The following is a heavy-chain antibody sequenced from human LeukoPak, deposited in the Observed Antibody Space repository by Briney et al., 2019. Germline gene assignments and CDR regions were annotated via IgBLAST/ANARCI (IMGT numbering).Heavy chain of an antibody. CDR3: ASAGYCGGDCYDNWFGP. J-gene: IGHJ5*02. Sequence: ASVKVSCKASGYTFTGYYMHWVRQAPGQGLEWMGWINPNSGGTNYAQKFQGRVTMTRDTSISTAYMELSRLRSDDTAVYYCASAGYCGGDCYDNWFGPWGQGTLVTVSS. CDR2: INPNSGGT. D-gene: IGHD2-21*02. V-gene: IGHV1-2*02. CDR1: GYTFTGYY.